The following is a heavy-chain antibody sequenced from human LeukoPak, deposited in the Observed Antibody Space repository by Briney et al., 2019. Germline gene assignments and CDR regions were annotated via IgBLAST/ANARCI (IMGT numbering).Heavy chain of an antibody. D-gene: IGHD3-10*01. Sequence: GGSLRPSCAASGFTFSSYVMSWVRQAPGKGLEWVSAISGSGGSTYYADSGKGRFTISRDNSKNTLYLQMKSLRAEDTAVYYCAKNDYYGSGSYFFDYWGQGTLVTVSS. J-gene: IGHJ4*02. CDR3: AKNDYYGSGSYFFDY. CDR1: GFTFSSYV. V-gene: IGHV3-23*01. CDR2: ISGSGGST.